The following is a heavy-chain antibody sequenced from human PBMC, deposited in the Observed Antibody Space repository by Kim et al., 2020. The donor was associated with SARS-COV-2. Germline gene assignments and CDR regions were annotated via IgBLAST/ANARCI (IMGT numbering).Heavy chain of an antibody. J-gene: IGHJ4*02. CDR1: GFTFSSYA. V-gene: IGHV3-23*01. D-gene: IGHD4-17*01. CDR3: AKVYGDAILWD. CDR2: ISGSGGST. Sequence: GGFLRLSCAASGFTFSSYAMSWVRQAPGKVLEWVSAISGSGGSTYYADSVKGRFTISRDNSKNTLYLQMNSLRAEDTAVYYCAKVYGDAILWDWGQGTLVTVSS.